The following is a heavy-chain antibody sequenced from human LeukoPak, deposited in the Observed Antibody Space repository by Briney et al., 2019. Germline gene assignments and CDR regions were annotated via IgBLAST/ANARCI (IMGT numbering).Heavy chain of an antibody. V-gene: IGHV3-11*01. Sequence: GGSLRLSCAASGFTFSDYYMSWIRQAPGKGLEWVSYISSSGSTIYYADSVKGRFTISRDNAKNSLYLQMNSLRAEDTAVYYCARDLGDYYDSSGYHSFFDYWGQGTLVTVSS. CDR2: ISSSGSTI. D-gene: IGHD3-22*01. CDR1: GFTFSDYY. CDR3: ARDLGDYYDSSGYHSFFDY. J-gene: IGHJ4*02.